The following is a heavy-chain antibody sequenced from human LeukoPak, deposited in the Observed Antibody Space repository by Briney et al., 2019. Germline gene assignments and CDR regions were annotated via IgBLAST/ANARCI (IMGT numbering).Heavy chain of an antibody. D-gene: IGHD1-7*01. J-gene: IGHJ4*02. Sequence: ASVKVSCKASGYTFTGYYMHWVRQAPGQGLEWMGRINPNSGGTNYAQKFQGRVTMTRDTSISTAYMELSRPRSDDTAVYYCARDPTYNWNYDYWGQGTLVTVSS. V-gene: IGHV1-2*06. CDR1: GYTFTGYY. CDR3: ARDPTYNWNYDY. CDR2: INPNSGGT.